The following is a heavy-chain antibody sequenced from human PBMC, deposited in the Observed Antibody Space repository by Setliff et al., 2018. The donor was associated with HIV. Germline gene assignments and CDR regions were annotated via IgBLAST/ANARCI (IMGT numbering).Heavy chain of an antibody. V-gene: IGHV4-59*01. J-gene: IGHJ4*02. D-gene: IGHD3-22*01. CDR2: VYYSGTT. CDR1: GGSLSSYY. CDR3: ARKYLVNVFDY. Sequence: LSLTCSVSGGSLSSYYWSWIRQPPGKGLEWIGYVYYSGTTNYNPSLKSRVSMSVDTSKNQFSLRLSSVTAADTAVYYCARKYLVNVFDYWGQGMLVTVSS.